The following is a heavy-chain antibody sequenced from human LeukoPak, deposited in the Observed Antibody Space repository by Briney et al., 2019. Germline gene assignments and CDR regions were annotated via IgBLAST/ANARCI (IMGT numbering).Heavy chain of an antibody. V-gene: IGHV3-66*01. CDR3: AKTDCTSTSCYIGWFDP. J-gene: IGHJ5*02. Sequence: GGSLRLSCAASGFTVSSNYMSWVRQAPGKWLEWVSVIYSGGSTYYADSVKGRFTISRDNSRNTLYLQVNTLRAADTALYYCAKTDCTSTSCYIGWFDPWGQGTLVTVSS. CDR2: IYSGGST. CDR1: GFTVSSNY. D-gene: IGHD2-2*02.